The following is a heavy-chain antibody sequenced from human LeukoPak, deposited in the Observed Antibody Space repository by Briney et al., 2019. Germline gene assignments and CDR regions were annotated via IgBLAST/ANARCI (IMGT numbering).Heavy chain of an antibody. CDR3: ARGLGYCSGGSCRNWFDP. CDR2: INTDGTVT. Sequence: PGGSLRLSCAASGLTFSKYWMLWVRQAPGKGLQSVSRINTDGTVTTYADSVKGRFTISRDNAKNSLYLQMNSLRAEDTAVYYCARGLGYCSGGSCRNWFDPWGQGTLVTVSS. CDR1: GLTFSKYW. D-gene: IGHD2-15*01. V-gene: IGHV3-74*01. J-gene: IGHJ5*02.